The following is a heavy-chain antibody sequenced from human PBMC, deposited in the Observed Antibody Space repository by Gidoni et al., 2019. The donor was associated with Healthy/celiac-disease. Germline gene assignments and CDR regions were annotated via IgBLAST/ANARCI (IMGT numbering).Heavy chain of an antibody. Sequence: QVQLVQSGAEVKKPGALVKVSCKASGYTFTGSYMHWVRQAPGQGLEWMGWINPNSGGTNYAQKFQGRVTMTRDTSISTAYMELSRLRSDDTAVYYCARALYDILTGYYGYYYYYYMDVWGKGTTVTVSS. J-gene: IGHJ6*03. D-gene: IGHD3-9*01. V-gene: IGHV1-2*02. CDR2: INPNSGGT. CDR1: GYTFTGSY. CDR3: ARALYDILTGYYGYYYYYYMDV.